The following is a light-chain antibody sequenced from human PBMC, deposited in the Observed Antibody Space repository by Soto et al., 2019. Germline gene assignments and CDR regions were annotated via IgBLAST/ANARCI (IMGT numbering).Light chain of an antibody. V-gene: IGKV3-15*01. Sequence: EIVMTQSPATLSVSPGERATLSCRASQSVNSMLAWYQQKPGQAPRLLIYGASTRATGIPARFSGSGSGTEFTLTISSRQSEDFAVYYCQKYNEWPLTFGGGTKVEIK. CDR2: GAS. CDR1: QSVNSM. J-gene: IGKJ4*01. CDR3: QKYNEWPLT.